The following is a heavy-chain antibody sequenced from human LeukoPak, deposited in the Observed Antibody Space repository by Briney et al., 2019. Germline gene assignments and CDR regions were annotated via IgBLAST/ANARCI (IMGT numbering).Heavy chain of an antibody. J-gene: IGHJ4*02. V-gene: IGHV3-30*04. CDR1: GFSFNTYP. CDR2: VSNDGNNK. D-gene: IGHD3-10*01. CDR3: ARPDDSESFYRANHY. Sequence: GGSLRLSCAASGFSFNTYPMHWVRQAPGKGLEWVAVVSNDGNNKYYADSVKGRFTISRDNSNNTLSLQMNGLRVEDTAVYYCARPDDSESFYRANHYWGRGTLVTVS.